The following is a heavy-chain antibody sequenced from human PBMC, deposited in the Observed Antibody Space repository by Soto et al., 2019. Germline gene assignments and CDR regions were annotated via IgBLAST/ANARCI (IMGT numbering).Heavy chain of an antibody. D-gene: IGHD3-10*01. CDR2: IYWDDHK. J-gene: IGHJ5*02. CDR1: GFSLSTSGVG. V-gene: IGHV2-5*02. Sequence: QITLKESGPTLVKPTQTLTLTCTFSGFSLSTSGVGVGWIRQPPGKALEWLALIYWDDHKRYSPSLKSRLTVPKDHSKNQVRLTMPNMHPGDTAPYYWAHSRMIRGAIIIGWFAPWGQGTLVTVSS. CDR3: AHSRMIRGAIIIGWFAP.